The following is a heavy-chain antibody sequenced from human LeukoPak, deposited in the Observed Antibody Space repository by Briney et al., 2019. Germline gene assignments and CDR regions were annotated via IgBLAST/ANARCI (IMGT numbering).Heavy chain of an antibody. CDR3: AKHLKTTVAHYYYGQDV. CDR2: ISYSGNT. CDR1: GGSISSGGYF. Sequence: SETLSLTCTVSGGSISSGGYFWSWIRQYPGKGLEWIGYISYSGNTYYNPSLKSRVTISVDTSKTQFSLKLISVTAADTAVYYCAKHLKTTVAHYYYGQDVWGQGTTVTVSS. J-gene: IGHJ6*02. D-gene: IGHD4-23*01. V-gene: IGHV4-31*03.